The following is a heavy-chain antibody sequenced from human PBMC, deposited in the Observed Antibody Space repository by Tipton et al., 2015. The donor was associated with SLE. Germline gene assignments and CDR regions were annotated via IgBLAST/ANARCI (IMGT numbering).Heavy chain of an antibody. Sequence: SLRLSCAASGFTVSSNYMSWVRQAPGKGLEWVSVIYSGGRTYYADSVKGRFTISRDNSKNTLYLQMNSLRAEDTAVYYCARCSTRHYYYYYMDVWGKGTTVTVSS. D-gene: IGHD2-2*01. CDR3: ARCSTRHYYYYYMDV. CDR1: GFTVSSNY. J-gene: IGHJ6*03. CDR2: IYSGGRT. V-gene: IGHV3-53*05.